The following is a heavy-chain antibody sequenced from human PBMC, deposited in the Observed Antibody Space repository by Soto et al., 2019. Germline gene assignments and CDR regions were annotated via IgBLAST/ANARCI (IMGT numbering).Heavy chain of an antibody. Sequence: GGSLRLSCAASGFTFDEYAMHWVRQPPGKGLEWVSLISWDGSNRYYANSVQGRFTISRDNSKYSLYLEMNSLRPEDTALYYCAKDISRGPTKNYDFWSGPDYWGQGTLVTVSS. D-gene: IGHD3-3*01. CDR3: AKDISRGPTKNYDFWSGPDY. CDR2: ISWDGSNR. V-gene: IGHV3-43D*04. CDR1: GFTFDEYA. J-gene: IGHJ4*02.